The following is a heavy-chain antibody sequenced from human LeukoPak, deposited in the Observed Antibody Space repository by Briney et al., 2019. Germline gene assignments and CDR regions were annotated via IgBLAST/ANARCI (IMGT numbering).Heavy chain of an antibody. CDR2: IYYSGST. CDR1: GGSISSSSYY. V-gene: IGHV4-39*01. J-gene: IGHJ5*02. Sequence: PSETLSLTCTVSGGSISSSSYYWGWIRQPPGKGLEWIGSIYYSGSTYYNPSLRSRVTISVDTPKNQFSLKLSSVTAADTAVYYCARRPYSFNWFDPWGQGTLVTVS. D-gene: IGHD4-11*01. CDR3: ARRPYSFNWFDP.